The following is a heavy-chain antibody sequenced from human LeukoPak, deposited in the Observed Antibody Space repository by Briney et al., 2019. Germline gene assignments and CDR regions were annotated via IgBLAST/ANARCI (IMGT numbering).Heavy chain of an antibody. Sequence: PGRSLRLSCAASGFTSSTYNMHWVRQAPGKGLEWVALISYDGSKYYADAVKGRFSISRDNSKNTLYLQMNSLRAEDTAVYYCAKDLGYSNGHALGYWGQGTLVTVSS. CDR3: AKDLGYSNGHALGY. CDR1: GFTSSTYN. V-gene: IGHV3-30*18. J-gene: IGHJ4*02. D-gene: IGHD5-18*01. CDR2: ISYDGSK.